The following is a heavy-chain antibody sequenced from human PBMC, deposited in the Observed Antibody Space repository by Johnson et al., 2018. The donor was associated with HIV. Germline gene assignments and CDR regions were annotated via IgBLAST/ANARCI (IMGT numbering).Heavy chain of an antibody. J-gene: IGHJ3*02. CDR3: ARQIAVAARGAFDI. V-gene: IGHV3-23*01. CDR2: ISSSGGST. Sequence: VQLLESGGDLVQPGGSLRLSCAASGMTFSSYAMSWVRQAPGKGLEWVAAISSSGGSTYYADSVKGRFTISRDNSKNTLYLQMNSLRAEDTAVYYCARQIAVAARGAFDIWGQGTMVTVSS. D-gene: IGHD6-19*01. CDR1: GMTFSSYA.